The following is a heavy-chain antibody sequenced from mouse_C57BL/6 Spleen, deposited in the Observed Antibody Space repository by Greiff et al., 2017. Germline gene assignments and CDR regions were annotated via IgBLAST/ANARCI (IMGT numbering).Heavy chain of an antibody. V-gene: IGHV1-69*01. J-gene: IGHJ2*01. CDR2: IDPSDSYT. CDR3: ALDYYGSSYGD. Sequence: QVQLQQPGAELVMPGASVKLSCKASGYTFTSYWMHWVKQRPGQGLEWIGEIDPSDSYTNYNQKFKGKSTLTVDKSSSTASMQLSSLTSEDSAVYYCALDYYGSSYGDWGQGTTLTLSS. D-gene: IGHD1-1*01. CDR1: GYTFTSYW.